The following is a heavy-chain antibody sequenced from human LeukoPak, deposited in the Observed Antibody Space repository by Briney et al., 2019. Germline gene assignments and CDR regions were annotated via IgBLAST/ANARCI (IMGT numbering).Heavy chain of an antibody. J-gene: IGHJ4*02. V-gene: IGHV1-18*01. CDR2: ISAYNGNT. D-gene: IGHD6-19*01. CDR1: GYTFTSYG. Sequence: ASVKVSCKASGYTFTSYGISWVRQAPGQGLEWMGWISAYNGNTNYAQKLQGRVTMTTDTSTSTAYMELRSLRSDDTAVYYCAGSFGSGWSPYYFDYWGRGTLVTVSS. CDR3: AGSFGSGWSPYYFDY.